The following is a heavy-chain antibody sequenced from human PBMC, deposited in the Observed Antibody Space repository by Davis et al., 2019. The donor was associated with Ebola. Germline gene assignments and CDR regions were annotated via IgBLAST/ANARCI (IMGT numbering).Heavy chain of an antibody. J-gene: IGHJ6*02. D-gene: IGHD6-25*01. CDR2: INHSGST. Sequence: MPSETLSLTCAVYGGSFSGYYWSWIRQPPGKGLEWIGEINHSGSTNYNPSLKSRVTISVDTSKNQFSLKLSSVTAADTAVYYCARDSSGSPYSGLDVWGQGTTVTVSS. CDR3: ARDSSGSPYSGLDV. V-gene: IGHV4-34*01. CDR1: GGSFSGYY.